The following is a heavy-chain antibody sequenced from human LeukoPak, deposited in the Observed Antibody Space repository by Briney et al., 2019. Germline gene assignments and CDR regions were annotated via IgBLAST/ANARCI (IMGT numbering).Heavy chain of an antibody. CDR1: GGSISSYY. J-gene: IGHJ3*02. CDR3: ARDILRFLEWTDDAFDI. D-gene: IGHD3-3*01. CDR2: IYTSGST. Sequence: SETLSLTCTVSGGSISSYYWSWIRQPAGKGLEWIGRIYTSGSTNYNPSLKSRVTMSVDTTKNQFSLKLSSVIAADTAVYYCARDILRFLEWTDDAFDIWGQGTMVTVSP. V-gene: IGHV4-4*07.